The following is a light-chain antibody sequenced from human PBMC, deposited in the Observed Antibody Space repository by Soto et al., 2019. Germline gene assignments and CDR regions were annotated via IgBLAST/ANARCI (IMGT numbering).Light chain of an antibody. CDR2: ENN. J-gene: IGLJ2*01. CDR3: QSFDSGLSVV. V-gene: IGLV1-40*01. Sequence: LTQPPSVSGAPGQRVTISCTGSSTNIGAGYDVHWYQQPPGKGPKLLIFENNKRPSGVPDRFSGSKSGTSASLAITGLLPEDEADYYCQSFDSGLSVVFGGGTKVTVL. CDR1: STNIGAGYD.